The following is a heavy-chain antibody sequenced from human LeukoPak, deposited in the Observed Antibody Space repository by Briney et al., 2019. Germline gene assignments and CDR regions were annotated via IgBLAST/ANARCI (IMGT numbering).Heavy chain of an antibody. Sequence: PGGSLRLSCAASGFTFSNYAMTWARQAPGKGLEWVSAISGNGATTRYADSVKGRFTISRDNSENALYLQMNSLRAEDTAVYYCAKVDNLVVVPSAIREDWFDPWGQGSLVTVSS. D-gene: IGHD2-2*01. J-gene: IGHJ5*02. CDR2: ISGNGATT. CDR1: GFTFSNYA. CDR3: AKVDNLVVVPSAIREDWFDP. V-gene: IGHV3-23*01.